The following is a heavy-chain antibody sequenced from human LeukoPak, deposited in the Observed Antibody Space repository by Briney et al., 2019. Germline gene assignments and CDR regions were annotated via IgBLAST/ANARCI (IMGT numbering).Heavy chain of an antibody. Sequence: SETLSLTCTVSGGSISSSSYYWGWIRQPPGKGLEWIGSIYYSGSTYYNPSLKSRVTIFVDTSKNQFSLKLSSVTAADTAVYYCARVPRYGSGSYYNRDDYWGQGTLVTVSS. J-gene: IGHJ4*02. CDR1: GGSISSSSYY. CDR2: IYYSGST. V-gene: IGHV4-39*01. D-gene: IGHD3-10*01. CDR3: ARVPRYGSGSYYNRDDY.